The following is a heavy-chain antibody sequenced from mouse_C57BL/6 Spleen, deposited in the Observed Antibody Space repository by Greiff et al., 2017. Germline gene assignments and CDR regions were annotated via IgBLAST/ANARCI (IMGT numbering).Heavy chain of an antibody. V-gene: IGHV5-16*01. CDR3: ARGYSSGYLYYFDY. J-gene: IGHJ2*01. Sequence: EVQLVESEGGLVQPGSSMKLSCTASGFTFSDYYMAWVRQVPEKGLEWVANINYDGSSTYYLDSLKSRFIISRDNAKNILYLQMSSLKSEDTATYYCARGYSSGYLYYFDYWGQGTTLTVSS. D-gene: IGHD3-2*02. CDR1: GFTFSDYY. CDR2: INYDGSST.